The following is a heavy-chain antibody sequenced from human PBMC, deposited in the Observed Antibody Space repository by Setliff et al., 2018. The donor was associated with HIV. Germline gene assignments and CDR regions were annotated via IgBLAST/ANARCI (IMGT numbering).Heavy chain of an antibody. CDR1: GFTFRTYG. Sequence: LRLSCVVSGFTFRTYGMSWVRQAPGKGLEWVSATTSNGRTTDYAESVRGRFILSRDNSGNTLYLQMTSLRAEDTATYYCAKAWGSGYPSFESALMFDVWGQGTLVTVSS. CDR2: TTSNGRTT. CDR3: AKAWGSGYPSFESALMFDV. J-gene: IGHJ4*02. D-gene: IGHD3-16*01. V-gene: IGHV3-23*01.